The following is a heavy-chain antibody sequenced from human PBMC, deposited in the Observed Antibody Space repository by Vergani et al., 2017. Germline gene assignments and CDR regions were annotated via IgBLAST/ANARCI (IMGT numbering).Heavy chain of an antibody. CDR2: ISDDGSNK. CDR1: GFPFSRYA. V-gene: IGHV3-30-3*01. J-gene: IGHJ5*02. CDR3: ARDGEMATGQDWFDP. D-gene: IGHD5-24*01. Sequence: VQLVESGGGLVKPGGSLRLSCAASGFPFSRYAMHWVRQAPGKGLEGVAVISDDGSNKYYAGSVKGRFTISRDNSKNTLYLQMNSLRAEDTAVYYCARDGEMATGQDWFDPWGQGTLVTVSS.